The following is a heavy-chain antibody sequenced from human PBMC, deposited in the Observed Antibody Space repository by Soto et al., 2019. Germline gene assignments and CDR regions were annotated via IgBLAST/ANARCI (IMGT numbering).Heavy chain of an antibody. V-gene: IGHV3-48*03. CDR2: ISSSGSTI. CDR3: AIGGPDAFDI. CDR1: GFTFSSYE. Sequence: EVQLVESGGGLVQPGGSLRLSCAASGFTFSSYEMNWVRQAPGKGLGWVSYISSSGSTIYYADSVKGRFTISRDNAKNSLYLQMNSLRAEDTAVYYCAIGGPDAFDIWGQGTMVTVSS. J-gene: IGHJ3*02. D-gene: IGHD3-16*01.